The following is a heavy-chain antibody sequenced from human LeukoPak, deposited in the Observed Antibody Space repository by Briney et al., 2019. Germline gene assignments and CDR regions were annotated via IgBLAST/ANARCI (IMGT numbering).Heavy chain of an antibody. J-gene: IGHJ4*02. D-gene: IGHD6-13*01. CDR2: IYYSGST. Sequence: SETLSLTCTVSGGSISSYYWSWIRQPPGKGLEWIGYIYYSGSTNYNPSLKSRVTISVDTSKNQFSLKLSSVTAADTAVYYCARAGARQIAAVGYWGQGTLVTVSS. CDR3: ARAGARQIAAVGY. CDR1: GGSISSYY. V-gene: IGHV4-59*01.